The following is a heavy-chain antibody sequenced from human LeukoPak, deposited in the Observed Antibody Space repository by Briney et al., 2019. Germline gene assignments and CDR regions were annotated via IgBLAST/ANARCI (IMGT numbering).Heavy chain of an antibody. CDR2: IDEVGSET. Sequence: GGSLRLSCAASGFTFSGYWMGWVRQAPGKGLEWVANIDEVGSETHSVDSVKGRFTISRDSARNSLYLQMNSLRAEDTAVYYCARRLGGSSQRDYWGQGTLVTVSS. D-gene: IGHD1-26*01. CDR3: ARRLGGSSQRDY. V-gene: IGHV3-7*01. CDR1: GFTFSGYW. J-gene: IGHJ4*02.